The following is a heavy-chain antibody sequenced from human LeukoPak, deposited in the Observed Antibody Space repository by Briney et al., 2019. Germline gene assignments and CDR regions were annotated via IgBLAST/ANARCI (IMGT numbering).Heavy chain of an antibody. Sequence: ASVKVSCKASGYTFTDYFMHWVRQAPGQGLEWMGRINPDSGGTYYTQRFQGRVTMTRDTSISAAYMELSRLTSDDTAVYYCASRGPEDLGSWGQGTLVTVSS. D-gene: IGHD1-14*01. CDR3: ASRGPEDLGS. V-gene: IGHV1-2*06. CDR2: INPDSGGT. J-gene: IGHJ4*02. CDR1: GYTFTDYF.